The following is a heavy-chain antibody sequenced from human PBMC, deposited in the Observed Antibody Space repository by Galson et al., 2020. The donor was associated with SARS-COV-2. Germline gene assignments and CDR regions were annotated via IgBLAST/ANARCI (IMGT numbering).Heavy chain of an antibody. V-gene: IGHV3-33*01. CDR1: GFTFQSHA. CDR3: ARDGQSSSGWAFDY. J-gene: IGHJ4*02. Sequence: GGSLRLSCAASGFTFQSHAMHWVRQAPGKGLERVAQIFYDGSDNYHVDSVKGRFPISRDDSENMVYLQMNNLRADDSAVYFCARDGQSSSGWAFDYWGQGTLVTVSS. CDR2: IFYDGSDN. D-gene: IGHD6-19*01.